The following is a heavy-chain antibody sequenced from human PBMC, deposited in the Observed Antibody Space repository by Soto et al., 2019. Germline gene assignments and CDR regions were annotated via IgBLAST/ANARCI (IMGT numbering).Heavy chain of an antibody. V-gene: IGHV1-69*12. CDR2: IVPIVDTS. D-gene: IGHD5-12*01. CDR1: GGTFSSYA. CDR3: VSVVAIPGYPDN. J-gene: IGHJ4*02. Sequence: QVQLVQSGAEVRQPASSVKVSCKTSGGTFSSYASSWVRQAPGQGLEWMGGIVPIVDTSTYAQKFQARVTITAGEATSTVYMELSRLRSDDTAVYYCVSVVAIPGYPDNWGQGTLVSVSS.